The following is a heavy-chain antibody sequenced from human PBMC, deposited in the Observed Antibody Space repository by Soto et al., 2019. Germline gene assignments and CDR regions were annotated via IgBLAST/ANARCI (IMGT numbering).Heavy chain of an antibody. J-gene: IGHJ6*02. CDR1: GYTFTSYY. CDR3: ARVWFGELEPNHYYYGMDV. CDR2: INPSGGST. D-gene: IGHD3-10*01. V-gene: IGHV1-46*01. Sequence: GASVKVSCKASGYTFTSYYMHWVRQAPGQGLEWMGIINPSGGSTSYAQKFQGRVTMTRDTSTSTVYMELSSLRSEDTAVYYCARVWFGELEPNHYYYGMDVWGQGTTVTVSS.